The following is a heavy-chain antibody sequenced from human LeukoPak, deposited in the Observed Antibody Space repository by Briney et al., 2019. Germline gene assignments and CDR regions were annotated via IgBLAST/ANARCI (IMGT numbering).Heavy chain of an antibody. CDR3: ASHPTEEDGYNPHYFDY. CDR2: IIPIFGTA. CDR1: GGTFSSYA. V-gene: IGHV1-69*13. D-gene: IGHD5-24*01. Sequence: SVKVSCKASGGTFSSYAISWVRQAPGQGLEWMGGIIPIFGTANYAQKFQGRVTITADESTSTAYMELSSLRSEDTAVYYCASHPTEEDGYNPHYFDYWGQGTLVTVSS. J-gene: IGHJ4*02.